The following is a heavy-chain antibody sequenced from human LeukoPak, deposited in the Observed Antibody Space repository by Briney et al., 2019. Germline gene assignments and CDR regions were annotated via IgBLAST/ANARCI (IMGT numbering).Heavy chain of an antibody. V-gene: IGHV3-53*01. J-gene: IGHJ4*02. CDR1: GFTVSSNY. Sequence: PGGSLRLSCAASGFTVSSNYMSWVRQAPGKGLEWVSVIYSGGSTYYADSVKGRFTISRDNSKNTLYLQMNSLRAEDTAVYYCARKSVRYYFDYWGQGTLVTVSS. CDR3: ARKSVRYYFDY. CDR2: IYSGGST.